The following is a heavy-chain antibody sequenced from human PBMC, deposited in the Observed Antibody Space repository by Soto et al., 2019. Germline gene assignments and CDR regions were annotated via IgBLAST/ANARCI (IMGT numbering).Heavy chain of an antibody. CDR2: ISGGGDNT. V-gene: IGHV3-23*01. CDR3: AKGDPTAVGTVDY. Sequence: EVQLLESGGGLVQPGGSLRLSCAASGFTFSTYAMTWVRQAPGKGLEWVSAISGGGDNTYYADSVKGRFTISRDNSKNTLYLQMNSLRVEDTAVYYGAKGDPTAVGTVDYWGQGTLVTVSS. CDR1: GFTFSTYA. D-gene: IGHD3-16*01. J-gene: IGHJ4*02.